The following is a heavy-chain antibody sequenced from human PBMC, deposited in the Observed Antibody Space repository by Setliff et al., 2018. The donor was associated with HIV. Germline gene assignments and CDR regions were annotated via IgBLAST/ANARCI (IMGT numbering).Heavy chain of an antibody. V-gene: IGHV1-8*01. D-gene: IGHD1-26*01. CDR2: MNPNSGNT. J-gene: IGHJ3*02. CDR1: GSTFSTYD. CDR3: ARGSRYSGSGDAFDI. Sequence: ASVKVSCKPSGSTFSTYDINWVRQATGQGLEWMGWMNPNSGNTGYAQKFQGRVTMTRNTSISTAYMELSSLRSEDTAVYYCARGSRYSGSGDAFDIWGQGTMVTV.